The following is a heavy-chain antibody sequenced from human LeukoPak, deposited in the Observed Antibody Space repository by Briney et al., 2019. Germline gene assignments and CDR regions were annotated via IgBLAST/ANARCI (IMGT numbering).Heavy chain of an antibody. CDR1: GFTFSSYA. J-gene: IGHJ4*02. D-gene: IGHD3-22*01. CDR3: AKGTYYYDSSGYYSAAGPYYFDY. CDR2: ISGSGGST. Sequence: GGSLRLSCAASGFTFSSYAMRWVRQAPGKGLEWVSAISGSGGSTYYGDSVKGRFTISRDNSKNTLYLQMNSLRAEDTAVYYCAKGTYYYDSSGYYSAAGPYYFDYWGQGTLVTVSP. V-gene: IGHV3-23*01.